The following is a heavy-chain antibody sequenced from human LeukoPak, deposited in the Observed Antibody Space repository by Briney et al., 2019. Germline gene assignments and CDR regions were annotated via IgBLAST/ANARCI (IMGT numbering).Heavy chain of an antibody. J-gene: IGHJ4*02. CDR2: IKEDGGEK. D-gene: IGHD2-15*01. Sequence: GGSLRLSCAASGFTFSGYWMSWVRQAPGKGLEWVANIKEDGGEKYYVDPVKGRFTISRDNAENSLYLQMNSLRAEDTAVYYCARLYCSGGGCYSAFDYWGQGTLVTVSS. CDR1: GFTFSGYW. CDR3: ARLYCSGGGCYSAFDY. V-gene: IGHV3-7*04.